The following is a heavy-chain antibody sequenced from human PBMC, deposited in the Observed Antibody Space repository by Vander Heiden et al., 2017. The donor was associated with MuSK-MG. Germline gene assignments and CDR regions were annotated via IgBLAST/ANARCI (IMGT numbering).Heavy chain of an antibody. V-gene: IGHV4-34*01. CDR2: INHSGST. D-gene: IGHD2-2*02. CDR3: ARVRCSSTSCYIRYNWNYGYYYYYMDV. J-gene: IGHJ6*03. CDR1: GGSFSGYY. Sequence: QVQLQQWGAGLLKPSETLSLTCAVYGGSFSGYYWSWIRQPPGKGLEWIGEINHSGSTNYNPSLKSRVTISVDTSKNQFSLKLSSVTAADTAVYYCARVRCSSTSCYIRYNWNYGYYYYYMDVWGKGTTVTVSS.